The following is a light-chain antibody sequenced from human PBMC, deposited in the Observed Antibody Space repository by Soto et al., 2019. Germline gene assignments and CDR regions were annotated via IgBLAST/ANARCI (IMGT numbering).Light chain of an antibody. V-gene: IGKV1-6*01. CDR3: LQDYNYPWT. Sequence: IHMTQSPSTLSASVLYRVTITFLASQSVSTWLAWYQQRPGKAPKLLIYAASSLQSGVPSRFSGSGSGTDFTLTISSLQPEDFATYYCLQDYNYPWTFSQGTKVDIK. J-gene: IGKJ1*01. CDR1: QSVSTW. CDR2: AAS.